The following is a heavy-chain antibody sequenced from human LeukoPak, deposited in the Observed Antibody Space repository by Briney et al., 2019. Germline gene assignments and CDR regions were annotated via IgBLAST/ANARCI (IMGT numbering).Heavy chain of an antibody. Sequence: GGSLRLSCAASGFIFSSYAMSWVRQAPGKGLEWVSAISNSGGNTYSADSVKGRFTISRDNSKNTLYLQLNSLRVEDTAVYYCARDRPHFEYWGQGTLVSVSS. D-gene: IGHD6-6*01. V-gene: IGHV3-23*01. CDR2: ISNSGGNT. J-gene: IGHJ4*02. CDR3: ARDRPHFEY. CDR1: GFIFSSYA.